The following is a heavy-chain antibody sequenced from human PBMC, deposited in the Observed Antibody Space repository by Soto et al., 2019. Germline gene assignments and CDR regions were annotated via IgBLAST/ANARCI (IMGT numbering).Heavy chain of an antibody. D-gene: IGHD5-18*01. Sequence: EVQLVESGGGLVQPGGSLRLSCAASGVTVSSNYMSWLRQAPGKGLEWVSVIYSGGSTYYADSVKGRFTISRDNSKNTLYLQMNSLTAEDTAVYYCARHGYNYGGGYFDYWGQGTLVTVSS. CDR1: GVTVSSNY. CDR3: ARHGYNYGGGYFDY. V-gene: IGHV3-66*04. J-gene: IGHJ4*02. CDR2: IYSGGST.